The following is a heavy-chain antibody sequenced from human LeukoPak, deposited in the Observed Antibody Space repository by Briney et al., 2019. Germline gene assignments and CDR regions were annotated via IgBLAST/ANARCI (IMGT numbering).Heavy chain of an antibody. D-gene: IGHD2-2*02. CDR2: ISYDGSNK. J-gene: IGHJ4*02. Sequence: GGSLRLSCAASGFTFSSYSMNWVRQAPGKGLEWVAVISYDGSNKYYADSVKGRFTISRDNSKNTLYLQMNSLRAEDTAVYYCAREWIPAAIQGGYWGQGTLVTVSS. V-gene: IGHV3-30*03. CDR3: AREWIPAAIQGGY. CDR1: GFTFSSYS.